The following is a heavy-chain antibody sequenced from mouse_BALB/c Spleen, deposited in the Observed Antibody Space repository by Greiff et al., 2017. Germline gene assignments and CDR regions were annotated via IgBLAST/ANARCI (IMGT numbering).Heavy chain of an antibody. CDR1: GFNIKDTY. D-gene: IGHD1-1*01. CDR2: IDPANGNT. J-gene: IGHJ4*01. Sequence: VQLKQSGAELVKPGASVKLSCTASGFNIKDTYMHWVKQRPEQGLEWIGRIDPANGNTKYDPKFQGKATITADTSSNTAYLQLSSLTSEDTAVYYCASLYGSSFYYAMDYGGQGTSVTVSS. CDR3: ASLYGSSFYYAMDY. V-gene: IGHV14-3*02.